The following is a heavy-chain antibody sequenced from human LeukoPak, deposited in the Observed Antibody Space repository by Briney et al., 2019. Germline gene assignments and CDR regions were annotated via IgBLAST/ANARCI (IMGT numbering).Heavy chain of an antibody. CDR1: GLTFSSDW. D-gene: IGHD1-26*01. CDR2: INSDASTI. J-gene: IGHJ2*01. CDR3: AKDFGGSDYDWYFDL. Sequence: GGSLRLSCAASGLTFSSDWMHWVRQVPGKGLVWVSRINSDASTINYADSVKGRFTISRDNSRNILYLQMNSLRAEDTAIYYCAKDFGGSDYDWYFDLWGRGTVVTVSS. V-gene: IGHV3-74*01.